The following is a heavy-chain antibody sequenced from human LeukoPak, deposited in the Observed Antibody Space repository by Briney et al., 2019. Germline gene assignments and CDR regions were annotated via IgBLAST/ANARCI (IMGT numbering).Heavy chain of an antibody. V-gene: IGHV3-74*01. J-gene: IGHJ3*01. CDR1: GFTFSSHL. D-gene: IGHD6-13*01. CDR2: IKSDGRTI. CDR3: ARLMAAADLDVFDL. Sequence: GGSLRLSCAASGFTFSSHLMHWVRQVPGKGLVWVSRIKSDGRTISYADSVKGRFTISRDNAKNTLYLQMNSLRAEDTALYYCARLMAAADLDVFDLWGLRTMVTVSS.